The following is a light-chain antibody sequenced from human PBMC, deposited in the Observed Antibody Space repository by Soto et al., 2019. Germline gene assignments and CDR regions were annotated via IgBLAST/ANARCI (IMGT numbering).Light chain of an antibody. CDR1: SSDVGGYNY. CDR2: DVS. CDR3: CSYTSSNTYV. J-gene: IGLJ1*01. V-gene: IGLV2-14*01. Sequence: QPVLTQPASVSGSPGQSITISCTGTSSDVGGYNYVSWYQLHPGKAPKLMIFDVSNRPSGVSNRFSGSKSGNTASLTISGLQAEDEADYYCCSYTSSNTYVFATGTKVTVL.